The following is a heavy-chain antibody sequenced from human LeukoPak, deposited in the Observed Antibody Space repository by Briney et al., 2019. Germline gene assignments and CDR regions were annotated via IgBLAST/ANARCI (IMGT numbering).Heavy chain of an antibody. CDR2: VDPEDGET. CDR1: GGTFSSYA. J-gene: IGHJ4*02. Sequence: ASVKVSCKASGGTFSSYAISWVRQAPGKGLEWMGLVDPEDGETIYAEKFQGRVTITADTSTDTAYMELSSLRSEDTAVYYCATLWDDFWSGGAGYWGQGTLVTVSS. D-gene: IGHD3-3*01. V-gene: IGHV1-69-2*01. CDR3: ATLWDDFWSGGAGY.